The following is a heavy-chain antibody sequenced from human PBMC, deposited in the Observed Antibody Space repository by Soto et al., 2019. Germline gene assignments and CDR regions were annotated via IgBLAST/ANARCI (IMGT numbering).Heavy chain of an antibody. J-gene: IGHJ1*01. D-gene: IGHD2-15*01. V-gene: IGHV3-7*01. CDR2: IKQDGSEK. CDR1: GFTFSNYW. CDR3: ARDQGCSGGICYSYFQL. Sequence: EVQLVESGGGLVQPGGSLRLSCAASGFTFSNYWMSWVRQAPGKGLEWVANIKQDGSEKYYVDFVKGRFTISRDNAKNSLCLQMNSLRAEDTAVYYCARDQGCSGGICYSYFQLWGQGTLVTVSS.